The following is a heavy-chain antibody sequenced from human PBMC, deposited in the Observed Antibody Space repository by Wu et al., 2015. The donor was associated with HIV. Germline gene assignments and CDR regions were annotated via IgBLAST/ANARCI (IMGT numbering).Heavy chain of an antibody. D-gene: IGHD6-13*01. CDR3: AREGNSSSWYPDYYYYYYMDV. CDR1: GYRFTSYG. Sequence: QVQLVQSAAEVKKPGDSVTVSCKTSGYRFTSYGITWVRQAPGQGLEWMGWISTYNGNTNYAQKLQGRVTMTTDTSTSTAYMELRSLRSDDTAVYYCAREGNSSSWYPDYYYYYYMDVWGKGTTVTVSS. V-gene: IGHV1-18*01. CDR2: ISTYNGNT. J-gene: IGHJ6*03.